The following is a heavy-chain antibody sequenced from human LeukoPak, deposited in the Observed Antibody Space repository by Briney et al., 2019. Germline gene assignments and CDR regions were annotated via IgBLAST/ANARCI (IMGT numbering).Heavy chain of an antibody. Sequence: GASVKVSCKASGYTFTSYGISWVRQAPGQGLEWMGGIIPIFGTANYAQKFQGRVTITADESTSTAYMELSSLRSEDTAVYYCARDHYDSSGYPLDYWGQGTLVTVPS. J-gene: IGHJ4*02. CDR3: ARDHYDSSGYPLDY. CDR2: IIPIFGTA. CDR1: GYTFTSYG. D-gene: IGHD3-22*01. V-gene: IGHV1-69*13.